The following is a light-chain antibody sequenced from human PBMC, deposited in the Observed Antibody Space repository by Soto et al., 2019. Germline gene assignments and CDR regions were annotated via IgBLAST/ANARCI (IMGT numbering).Light chain of an antibody. CDR2: SDD. Sequence: QSVLTQPPSASGTPGKRVTISCSGSNSNIGDKAVTWYQQIPGTAPKVFIHSDDQRPSGVPDLFSGSKSGNSASLAISAVQSEDEADYFCASWDDSLTLVFGGGTKLTVL. J-gene: IGLJ2*01. CDR1: NSNIGDKA. V-gene: IGLV1-44*01. CDR3: ASWDDSLTLV.